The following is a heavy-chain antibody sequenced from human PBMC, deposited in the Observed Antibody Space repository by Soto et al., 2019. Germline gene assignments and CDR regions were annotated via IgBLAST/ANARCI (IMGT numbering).Heavy chain of an antibody. D-gene: IGHD3-16*01. J-gene: IGHJ6*02. CDR2: INTYNVNT. CDR3: AMVDVYVTPSPQDV. CDR1: GYTFTRYG. Sequence: QVQLVQSGAEVKNPGASVKVSCKASGYTFTRYGIGWARQAPGQGLEWMGWINTYNVNTNYAQNVQGRVTLTTDTSTSTDYMDLRSLRSNDTAIYYCAMVDVYVTPSPQDVWGQGTTVIVSS. V-gene: IGHV1-18*01.